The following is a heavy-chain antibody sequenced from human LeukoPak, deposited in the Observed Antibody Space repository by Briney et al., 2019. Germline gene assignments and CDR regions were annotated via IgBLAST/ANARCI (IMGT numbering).Heavy chain of an antibody. D-gene: IGHD3-3*01. V-gene: IGHV1-2*02. CDR1: GYTFTGYY. CDR3: ARDLTWLATFGVVPWYYYYMDV. J-gene: IGHJ6*03. Sequence: EASVKVSCKASGYTFTGYYMHWVRQAPGQGLEWMGWINPNSGGTNYAQKFQGRVTMTRDTSISTAYMELSRLRSDDTAVYYCARDLTWLATFGVVPWYYYYMDVWGKGTTVTVSS. CDR2: INPNSGGT.